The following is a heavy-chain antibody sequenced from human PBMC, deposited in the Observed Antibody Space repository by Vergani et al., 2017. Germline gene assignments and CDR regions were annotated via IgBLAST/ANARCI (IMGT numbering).Heavy chain of an antibody. CDR1: GFTVNSNY. D-gene: IGHD3-22*01. CDR2: IYSGGTT. V-gene: IGHV3-53*01. J-gene: IGHJ4*02. CDR3: ASDRSGYFPY. Sequence: EVQLVESGGGLIQPGGSLRLSCAASGFTVNSNYMSWVRQAPGKGLEWVSLIYSGGTTYYADSVKCRFTISRDNSKNTLYLQMNSLRAEDTAVYYCASDRSGYFPYWGQGTLVTVSS.